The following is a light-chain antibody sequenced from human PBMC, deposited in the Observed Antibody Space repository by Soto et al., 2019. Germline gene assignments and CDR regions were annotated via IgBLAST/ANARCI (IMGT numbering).Light chain of an antibody. CDR1: QGVGIT. Sequence: EIVMTQSPATLSVSPGEGVTLSCRASQGVGITLAWYQQKPGQTPRLLIYNAFTRATGIPARFSGSGSGTEFTLTINSLQSEDSAVYYGQRYNDWPLTFGGGTKVEVK. J-gene: IGKJ4*01. CDR2: NAF. V-gene: IGKV3-15*01. CDR3: QRYNDWPLT.